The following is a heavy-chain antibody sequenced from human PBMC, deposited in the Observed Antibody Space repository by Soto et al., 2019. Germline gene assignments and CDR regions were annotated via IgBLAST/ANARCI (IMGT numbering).Heavy chain of an antibody. D-gene: IGHD3-3*01. CDR1: GYSFTSYW. Sequence: GESLKISCKCSGYSFTSYWISWVRQMPGKGLAWMGRIDPSDSYTNYSPSFQGHVTISADKSISTAYLQWSSLKASDTAMYYCARQRQDYDFWSGYSPPGAFDIWGQGTMVTVSS. CDR2: IDPSDSYT. J-gene: IGHJ3*02. CDR3: ARQRQDYDFWSGYSPPGAFDI. V-gene: IGHV5-10-1*01.